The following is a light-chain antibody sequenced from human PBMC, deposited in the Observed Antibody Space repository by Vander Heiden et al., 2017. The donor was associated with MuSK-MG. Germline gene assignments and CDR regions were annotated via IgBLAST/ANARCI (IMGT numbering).Light chain of an antibody. Sequence: DIQMTQSPSSLSASVGDRVTITCQASQDISNYLNWYQQKPGKAPKLLIYDASNLETGMHPRSSGSGSGTDFTFTISSLQPEDIATYYCQQYDNLPITFGQGTRLEIK. CDR3: QQYDNLPIT. CDR1: QDISNY. CDR2: DAS. V-gene: IGKV1-33*01. J-gene: IGKJ5*01.